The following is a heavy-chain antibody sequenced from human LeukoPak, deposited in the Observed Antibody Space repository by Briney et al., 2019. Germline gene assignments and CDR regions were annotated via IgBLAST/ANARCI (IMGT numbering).Heavy chain of an antibody. CDR3: ARSDITIFGVVIMNAFDI. J-gene: IGHJ3*02. CDR2: INAGNGNT. Sequence: ASVTVSCTASGYTFTSYDINWVRQATGQGLEWMGWINAGNGNTKYSQKFQGRVTITRDTSASTAYMELSSLRSEDTAVYYCARSDITIFGVVIMNAFDIWGQGTMVTVSS. V-gene: IGHV1-3*01. CDR1: GYTFTSYD. D-gene: IGHD3-3*01.